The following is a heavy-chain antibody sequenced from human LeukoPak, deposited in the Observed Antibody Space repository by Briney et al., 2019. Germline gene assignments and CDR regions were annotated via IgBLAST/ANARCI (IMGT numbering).Heavy chain of an antibody. Sequence: GGSLRLSCAASGFTFSSYWMSWVRQAPGKGLEWLSYSSISGTTIYYADSVKGRFTISRDNAKNSLYLQMNSLRAEDTAVYYCARGGGCGSGSHYYFDYWGQGTLVTVSS. J-gene: IGHJ4*02. V-gene: IGHV3-48*04. CDR3: ARGGGCGSGSHYYFDY. CDR1: GFTFSSYW. D-gene: IGHD3-10*01. CDR2: SSISGTTI.